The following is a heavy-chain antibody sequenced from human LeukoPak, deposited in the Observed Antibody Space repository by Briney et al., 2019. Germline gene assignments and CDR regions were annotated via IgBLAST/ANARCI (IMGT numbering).Heavy chain of an antibody. D-gene: IGHD3-3*01. CDR2: IYYSGST. Sequence: SETLSLTCTVSGGSISSGGYYWSWIRQHPGKGLEWIGYIYYSGSTYYNPSLKSRVTISVVTSKNQFSLKLSSVTAADTAVYYCARDFWSVAYYYYYMDVWGKGTTVTVSS. V-gene: IGHV4-31*03. CDR1: GGSISSGGYY. CDR3: ARDFWSVAYYYYYMDV. J-gene: IGHJ6*03.